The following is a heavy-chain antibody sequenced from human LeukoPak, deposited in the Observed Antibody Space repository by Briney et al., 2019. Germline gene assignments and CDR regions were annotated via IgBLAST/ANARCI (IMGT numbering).Heavy chain of an antibody. D-gene: IGHD3-9*01. CDR3: ARRDILTGTLRY. J-gene: IGHJ4*02. Sequence: ASVNVSRKASGYTLTSYGISWVRQAPGQGLEWMGWINAYNGNTNYAQKLQGRVTMTTDTSTSTAYMELRSLRSDDTAVYYCARRDILTGTLRYWGQGTLVTVSS. CDR2: INAYNGNT. CDR1: GYTLTSYG. V-gene: IGHV1-18*01.